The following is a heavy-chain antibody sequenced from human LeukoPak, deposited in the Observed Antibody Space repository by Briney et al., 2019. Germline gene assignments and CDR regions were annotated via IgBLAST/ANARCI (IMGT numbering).Heavy chain of an antibody. V-gene: IGHV4-30-2*01. CDR3: ARRRGHNFDY. CDR1: GGSISSGGYS. J-gene: IGHJ4*02. CDR2: IYHSGST. Sequence: SQTLSLTCAVSGGSISSGGYSWSWIRQPPGKGLEWIGYIYHSGSTYYNPSLKSRVTISVDRSKNQFSLKLSSVTAADTAVYYCARRRGHNFDYWGQGTLVTVSS. D-gene: IGHD5-18*01.